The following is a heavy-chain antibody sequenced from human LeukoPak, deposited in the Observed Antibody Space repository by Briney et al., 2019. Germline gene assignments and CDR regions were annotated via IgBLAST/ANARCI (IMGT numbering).Heavy chain of an antibody. V-gene: IGHV4-39*01. CDR2: ILYSGST. D-gene: IGHD2-15*01. CDR3: ARRYCSGGSCYSSFDY. CDR1: GGSISSSKFY. J-gene: IGHJ4*02. Sequence: PSETLSLTCTVSGGSISSSKFYWAWIRQPPGKGLAWIGRILYSGSTYYNPSLKSRVTISVDTTKNKFSLKLNSVTAADTAVYYCARRYCSGGSCYSSFDYWGQGSLVTVSS.